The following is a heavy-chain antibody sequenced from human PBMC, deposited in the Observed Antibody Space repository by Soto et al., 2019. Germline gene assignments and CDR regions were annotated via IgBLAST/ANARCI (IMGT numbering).Heavy chain of an antibody. V-gene: IGHV3-23*01. CDR3: TKPKYRGVVVNV. Sequence: VQLLESGGALVQPGGSLRLSCAASGFTFSSYAIYWVRQAPGKGLEWVSTISNSGDTYYADSVEGRFTISRDNSKDTLYLQRNSLRAEDTAVYYCTKPKYRGVVVNVWGQGTTVTVSS. D-gene: IGHD3-10*01. CDR2: ISNSGDT. J-gene: IGHJ6*02. CDR1: GFTFSSYA.